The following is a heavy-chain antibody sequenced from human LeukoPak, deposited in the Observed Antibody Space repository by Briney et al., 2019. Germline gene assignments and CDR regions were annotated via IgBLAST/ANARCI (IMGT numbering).Heavy chain of an antibody. CDR2: ISSSSSTI. CDR1: GFTFSSYS. J-gene: IGHJ3*02. V-gene: IGHV3-48*01. D-gene: IGHD3-3*01. CDR3: ARDGDFWSGYYTYPDAFDI. Sequence: GGSLRLSCAASGFTFSSYSMNWVRQAPGKGLEWVSYISSSSSTIYYADSVKGRFTISRDNAKNSLYLQMNSLRAEDTAVYYCARDGDFWSGYYTYPDAFDIWGQGTMVTVSS.